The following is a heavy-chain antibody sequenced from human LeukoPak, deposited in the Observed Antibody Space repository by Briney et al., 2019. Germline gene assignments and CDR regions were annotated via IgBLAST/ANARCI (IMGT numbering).Heavy chain of an antibody. Sequence: GGSLRLSCAASGFTFSSYAMSWVRQAPGKGLERVSAISGSGGSTYYADSVKGRFTISRDNSKNTLYLQMNSLRAEDTAVYYCAKDLYYGSGSYYQPYYYYGMDVWGQGTTVTVSS. D-gene: IGHD3-10*01. CDR1: GFTFSSYA. CDR2: ISGSGGST. V-gene: IGHV3-23*01. J-gene: IGHJ6*02. CDR3: AKDLYYGSGSYYQPYYYYGMDV.